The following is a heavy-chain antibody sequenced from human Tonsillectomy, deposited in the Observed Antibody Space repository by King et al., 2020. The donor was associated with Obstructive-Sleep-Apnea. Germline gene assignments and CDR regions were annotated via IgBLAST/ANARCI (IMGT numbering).Heavy chain of an antibody. Sequence: QLVQSGGGLVQPGGSLKLSCAASGFTFTAYWMSWVRQAPGTGLEWVANIKQDGSEEYYVDAVKGRFTISRDNAKNSLLLQMNSLRAEDTAVYFCVRDRRGHLFEGFDIWGQGTRVTVSS. CDR2: IKQDGSEE. CDR3: VRDRRGHLFEGFDI. V-gene: IGHV3-7*01. J-gene: IGHJ3*02. D-gene: IGHD3-10*01. CDR1: GFTFTAYW.